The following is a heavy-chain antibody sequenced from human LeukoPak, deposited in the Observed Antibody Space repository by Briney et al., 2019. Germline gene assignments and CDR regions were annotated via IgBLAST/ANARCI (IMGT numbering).Heavy chain of an antibody. J-gene: IGHJ4*02. CDR2: IIPIFGTA. V-gene: IGHV1-69*13. CDR3: ARAGYSYGRAFDY. D-gene: IGHD5-18*01. Sequence: SVKVSCKASGGTFSSYAISWVRQAPGQGLEWMGGIIPIFGTANYAQKFQGRVTITADESTSTAYMELSSLRSEDTAVYYCARAGYSYGRAFDYWGQGTLVTVSS. CDR1: GGTFSSYA.